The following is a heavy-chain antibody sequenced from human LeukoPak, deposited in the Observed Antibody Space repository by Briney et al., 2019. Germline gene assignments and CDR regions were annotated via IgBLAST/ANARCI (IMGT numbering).Heavy chain of an antibody. Sequence: ASVKVSCKVSGYTFTELSMHWVRQAPGKGLEWMGGFDPEDGETIYAQKFQGRVTMTEDTSTDTAYMELGSLRSEDTAVYHCATGLLLGTHGIWFDPWGQGTLVTVSS. J-gene: IGHJ5*02. D-gene: IGHD7-27*01. CDR3: ATGLLLGTHGIWFDP. V-gene: IGHV1-24*01. CDR2: FDPEDGET. CDR1: GYTFTELS.